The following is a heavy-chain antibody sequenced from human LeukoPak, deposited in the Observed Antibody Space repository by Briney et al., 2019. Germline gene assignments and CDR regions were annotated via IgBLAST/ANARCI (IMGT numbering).Heavy chain of an antibody. CDR1: GFTFSSYA. J-gene: IGHJ4*02. Sequence: HPGGSLRLSCAASGFTFSSYAMSWVRQAPGKGLEWVSAISGSGGSTYYADSAKGRFTISRDNSRDTLYLQMNSLRAEDTAVYYCAKGYYDYVWGSYYFDYWGQGTLVTVSS. D-gene: IGHD3-16*01. V-gene: IGHV3-23*01. CDR2: ISGSGGST. CDR3: AKGYYDYVWGSYYFDY.